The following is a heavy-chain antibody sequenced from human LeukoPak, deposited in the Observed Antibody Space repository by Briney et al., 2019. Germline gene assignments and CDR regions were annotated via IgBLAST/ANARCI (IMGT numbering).Heavy chain of an antibody. D-gene: IGHD3-10*01. CDR3: ATSGDGSGSYYNGPLGY. CDR1: GFTFSDYY. CDR2: ISSSGSTI. Sequence: KPGGSLRLSCAASGFTFSDYYMSWIRQAPGKGVEWVSYISSSGSTIYYADSVKGRFTISRDNAKNSLYLQMNSLRAEDTAVYYCATSGDGSGSYYNGPLGYWGQGTLVTVSS. V-gene: IGHV3-11*04. J-gene: IGHJ4*02.